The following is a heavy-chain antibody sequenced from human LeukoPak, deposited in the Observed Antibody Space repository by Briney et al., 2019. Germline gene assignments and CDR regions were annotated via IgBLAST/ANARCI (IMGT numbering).Heavy chain of an antibody. V-gene: IGHV3-74*01. J-gene: IGHJ4*02. CDR2: INGLGNNT. CDR1: GFTFSTSW. Sequence: PGGSLRLSCAASGFTFSTSWMHWVRQAPGKGLLWLSRINGLGNNTRYADSVEGRFTISRDNARNTLYLHLKGLRVDDTAVYCCASSIGGADDYWGQGSLVTVSS. CDR3: ASSIGGADDY. D-gene: IGHD1-26*01.